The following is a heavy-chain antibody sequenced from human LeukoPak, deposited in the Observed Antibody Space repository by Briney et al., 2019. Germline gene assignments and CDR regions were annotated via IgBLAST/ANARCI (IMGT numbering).Heavy chain of an antibody. CDR2: IRSKAYGGTT. D-gene: IGHD3-9*01. CDR1: GFTFGDYA. J-gene: IGHJ4*02. CDR3: TRDDGRTDRTYYDILTGRTVGYFDY. V-gene: IGHV3-49*04. Sequence: PGRSLRLSCTASGFTFGDYAMSWVRQAPGKGLEWVGFIRSKAYGGTTEYAASVKGRFTISRDDSKSIAYLQMNSLKTEDTAVYYCTRDDGRTDRTYYDILTGRTVGYFDYWGQGTLVTVSS.